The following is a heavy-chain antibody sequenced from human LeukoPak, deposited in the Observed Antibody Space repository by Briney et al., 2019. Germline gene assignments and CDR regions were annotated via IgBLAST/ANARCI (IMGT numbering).Heavy chain of an antibody. CDR2: IYYSGST. Sequence: KPSETLSLTCTVSGGSISNYYWSWIRQPPGKGLEWIGYIYYSGSTNYNPSLKSRVTISVDTSKNQFSLKLSSVTAADTAVYYCARGEYYYGSGSLNWFDPWGQGTLVTVSS. V-gene: IGHV4-59*08. CDR3: ARGEYYYGSGSLNWFDP. CDR1: GGSISNYY. J-gene: IGHJ5*02. D-gene: IGHD3-10*01.